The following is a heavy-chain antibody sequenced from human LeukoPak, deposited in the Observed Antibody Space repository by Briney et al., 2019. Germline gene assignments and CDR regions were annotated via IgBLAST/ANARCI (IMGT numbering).Heavy chain of an antibody. V-gene: IGHV4-31*03. Sequence: SETLSLTCTVSGGSISSGGYYWSWIRQHPGKGLEWIGYIYYSGSTYYNPSLKSRVTISVDTSKNQFSLKLSSVTAADTAVYYCARDFKFPFNYSDKSAYLGSWSDPWGQGTLVTVSS. CDR3: ARDFKFPFNYSDKSAYLGSWSDP. CDR2: IYYSGST. D-gene: IGHD3-22*01. J-gene: IGHJ5*02. CDR1: GGSISSGGYY.